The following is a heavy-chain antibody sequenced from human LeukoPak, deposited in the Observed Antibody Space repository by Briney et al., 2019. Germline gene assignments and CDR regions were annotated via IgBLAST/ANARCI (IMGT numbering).Heavy chain of an antibody. Sequence: PSQSLSLTCAVYGGSFSGYYWSWIRQPPGEGLEWRGEMNHSGRTNYNPSLESRATISVHTPKNQSSLKLSCVTAADTAVYYCARVPYGDKYYGTDVWGQGTTVTASS. CDR1: GGSFSGYY. D-gene: IGHD4-17*01. J-gene: IGHJ6*02. CDR3: ARVPYGDKYYGTDV. V-gene: IGHV4-34*01. CDR2: MNHSGRT.